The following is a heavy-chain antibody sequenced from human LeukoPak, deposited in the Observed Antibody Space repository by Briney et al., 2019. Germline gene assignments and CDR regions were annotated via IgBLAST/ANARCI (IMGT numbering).Heavy chain of an antibody. CDR1: GFTFSSYE. CDR2: ISSIGSAI. CDR3: ARGISGYDFYYFYYMDV. V-gene: IGHV3-48*03. D-gene: IGHD5-12*01. J-gene: IGHJ6*03. Sequence: QPGGSLRLSCAASGFTFSSYEMNWARQAPGKGLEWVSYISSIGSAIYYADSVKGRFTISRDNAKNSLYLQMNSLRAEDTAVYYCARGISGYDFYYFYYMDVWGKGTTVTVSS.